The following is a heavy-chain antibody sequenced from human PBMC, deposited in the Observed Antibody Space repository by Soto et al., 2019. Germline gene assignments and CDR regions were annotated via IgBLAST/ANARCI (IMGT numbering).Heavy chain of an antibody. Sequence: QITLKESGPTLVKPTQTLTLTCTVSGFSLNTSGVGVGWIRQPPGKALEWLTLIYWDDDKRYSPSLKSRLTITKDTSKNQVVLTMTTMDPLDTATYYCAHSPYYYDNSGYYYVYWGQGTVVTVSS. J-gene: IGHJ4*02. CDR3: AHSPYYYDNSGYYYVY. CDR1: GFSLNTSGVG. V-gene: IGHV2-5*02. D-gene: IGHD3-22*01. CDR2: IYWDDDK.